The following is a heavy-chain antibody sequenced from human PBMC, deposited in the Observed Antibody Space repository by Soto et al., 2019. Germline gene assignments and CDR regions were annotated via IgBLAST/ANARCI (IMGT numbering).Heavy chain of an antibody. Sequence: AASVKVSCKASGYTFTSYDINWVRQATGQGLEWMGWMNPNSGNTGYAQKFQGRVTMTRNTSISTAYMELSSLRSEDTAVYYCARALSGYCSSTSCYRGDWFDPWGQGTLVTVSS. D-gene: IGHD2-2*01. CDR3: ARALSGYCSSTSCYRGDWFDP. CDR1: GYTFTSYD. V-gene: IGHV1-8*01. J-gene: IGHJ5*02. CDR2: MNPNSGNT.